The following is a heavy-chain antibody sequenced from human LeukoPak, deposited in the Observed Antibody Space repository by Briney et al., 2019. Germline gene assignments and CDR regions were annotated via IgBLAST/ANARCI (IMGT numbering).Heavy chain of an antibody. J-gene: IGHJ4*02. V-gene: IGHV3-23*01. CDR2: ISGSGGST. CDR3: AKARRIHYDSSGYYPEPIDY. CDR1: GFTFEDYA. D-gene: IGHD3-22*01. Sequence: GGSLRLSCAASGFTFEDYAMHWIRLVPGRGLEWVSAISGSGGSTYYADSVKGRFTISRDNSKNTLYLQMNSLRAEDTAVYYCAKARRIHYDSSGYYPEPIDYWGQGTLVTVSS.